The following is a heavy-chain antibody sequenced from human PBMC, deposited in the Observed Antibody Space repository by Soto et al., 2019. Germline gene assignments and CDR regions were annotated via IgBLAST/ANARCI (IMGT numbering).Heavy chain of an antibody. CDR3: ALAPLCGGDCYLDS. CDR2: IYWDDDK. D-gene: IGHD2-21*02. CDR1: GFSLSTSGVG. J-gene: IGHJ4*02. V-gene: IGHV2-5*02. Sequence: QITLKESGPTLVKPTQTLTLTCTFSGFSLSTSGVGVGWIRQPPGKALESLALIYWDDDKRYSPSLKSRLTITRGSSKNQVVLTMTNMAPVDTATYYCALAPLCGGDCYLDSWGPGTLVTVSS.